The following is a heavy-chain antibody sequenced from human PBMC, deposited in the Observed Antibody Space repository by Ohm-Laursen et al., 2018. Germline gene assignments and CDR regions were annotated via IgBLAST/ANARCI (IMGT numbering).Heavy chain of an antibody. V-gene: IGHV3-11*01. CDR1: GFTFSDYY. CDR3: ARDRRTIIDH. J-gene: IGHJ4*02. CDR2: ISSSGTTK. Sequence: SLRLSCTATGFTFSDYYMSWIRQAPGKGLEWVSYISSSGTTKYYADSVKGRFTISRDNAKNSLYLQMNSLKVEDTAVYYCARDRRTIIDHWGQGTLVTASS. D-gene: IGHD1-1*01.